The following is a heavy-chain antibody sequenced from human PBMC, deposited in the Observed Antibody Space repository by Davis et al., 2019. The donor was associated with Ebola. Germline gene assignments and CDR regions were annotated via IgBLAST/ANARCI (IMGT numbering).Heavy chain of an antibody. CDR2: MYYSGST. CDR1: GGSISSHY. V-gene: IGHV4-59*11. CDR3: ARGFSLNWFDP. Sequence: MPSETLSLTCTVSGGSISSHYWSWIRQPPGKGLEWIGQMYYSGSTNYNPSLKSRVTISVDTSKNQFSLKLSSVTAADTAVYYCARGFSLNWFDPWGQGTLVTVSS. J-gene: IGHJ5*02.